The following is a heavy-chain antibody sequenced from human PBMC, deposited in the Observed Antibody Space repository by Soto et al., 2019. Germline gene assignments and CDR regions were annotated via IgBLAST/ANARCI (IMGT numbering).Heavy chain of an antibody. CDR3: ARVDCSSTSCSPEDYYYGMDV. V-gene: IGHV1-18*01. D-gene: IGHD2-2*01. CDR1: GYTFTSYG. CDR2: ISAYNGNT. J-gene: IGHJ6*02. Sequence: ASVKVSCKASGYTFTSYGISWVRQAPGQGLEWMGWISAYNGNTNYAQKLQGRVTMTTDTSTSTAYRELRSLRSDDTAVYYCARVDCSSTSCSPEDYYYGMDVWGQGTTVPVSS.